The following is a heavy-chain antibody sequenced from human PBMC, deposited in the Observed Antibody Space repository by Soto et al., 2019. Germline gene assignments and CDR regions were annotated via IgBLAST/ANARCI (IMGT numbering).Heavy chain of an antibody. Sequence: SETLSLTCTVSGGSISSYYWSWIRQPPGKGLEWIGYIYYSGSTNYNPSLKSRVTISVDTSKNQFSLKLSSVTAADTAVYYCARHRDCTNGVCYAFDIWGQGTMVTVSS. J-gene: IGHJ3*02. V-gene: IGHV4-59*08. CDR1: GGSISSYY. CDR2: IYYSGST. D-gene: IGHD2-8*01. CDR3: ARHRDCTNGVCYAFDI.